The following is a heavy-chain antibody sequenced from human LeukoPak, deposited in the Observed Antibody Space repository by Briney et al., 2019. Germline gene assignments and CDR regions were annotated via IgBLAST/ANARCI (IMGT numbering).Heavy chain of an antibody. CDR3: ARDNDFWSGYHIHLDY. D-gene: IGHD3-3*01. Sequence: GGSLRLSCAASGFTFSSYSMNWVRQAPGKGLEWVSYISSSSSTIYYADSVKGRFTSSRDNAKNSLYLQMNSLRAEDSAVYYCARDNDFWSGYHIHLDYWGQGTLVTVSS. CDR2: ISSSSSTI. CDR1: GFTFSSYS. V-gene: IGHV3-48*01. J-gene: IGHJ4*02.